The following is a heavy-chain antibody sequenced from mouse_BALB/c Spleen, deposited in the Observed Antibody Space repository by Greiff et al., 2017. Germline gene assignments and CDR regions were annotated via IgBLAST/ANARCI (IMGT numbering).Heavy chain of an antibody. D-gene: IGHD2-13*01. CDR2: IYPGDGDT. Sequence: VKLQESGAELVRPGASVKISCKASGYAFSSSWMNWVKQRPGQGLEWIGRIYPGDGDTNYNGKFKGKATLTADKSSSTAYMQLSSLTSVDSAVYFCARLGDSWFAYWGQGTLVTVSA. CDR1: GYAFSSSW. V-gene: IGHV1-80*01. J-gene: IGHJ3*01. CDR3: ARLGDSWFAY.